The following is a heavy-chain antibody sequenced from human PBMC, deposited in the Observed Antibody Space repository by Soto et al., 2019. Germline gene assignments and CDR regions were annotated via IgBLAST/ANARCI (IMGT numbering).Heavy chain of an antibody. CDR3: AKGYSSSWYYFDY. CDR1: GFTFSSYA. D-gene: IGHD6-13*01. V-gene: IGHV3-23*01. J-gene: IGHJ4*02. CDR2: ICANGSTK. Sequence: GGSLRLSCAASGFTFSSYAMSWVRQAPGKGLEWVATICANGSTKYYADSVKGRFTISRDNSKNTLYLQMNSLRAEDTAVYYCAKGYSSSWYYFDYWGQGTLVTVSS.